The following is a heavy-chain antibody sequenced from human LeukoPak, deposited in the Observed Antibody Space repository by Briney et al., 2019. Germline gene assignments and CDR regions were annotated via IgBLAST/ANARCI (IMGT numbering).Heavy chain of an antibody. J-gene: IGHJ4*02. V-gene: IGHV3-48*03. CDR2: ISSSGSTI. D-gene: IGHD4-17*01. Sequence: GGSLRLSCAASGFGFSSYEMNWVRQAPGKGLEWVSYISSSGSTIYYADSVKGRFTISRDNAKNSLYLQMNSLRAEDTAVYYCARSRYGVVGFWGQGTLVTVSS. CDR3: ARSRYGVVGF. CDR1: GFGFSSYE.